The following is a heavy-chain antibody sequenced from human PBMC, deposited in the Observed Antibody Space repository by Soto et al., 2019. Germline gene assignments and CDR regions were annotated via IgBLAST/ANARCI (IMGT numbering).Heavy chain of an antibody. Sequence: GGSLRLSCAASGFTFSSYSMNWVRQAPGKGLEWVSSISSSSYIYYADSVKGRFTISRDNAKNSLYLQMNSLRAEDTAVYYCARDHHDFWSGYFAGGGFDPWGQGTLVTVSS. CDR1: GFTFSSYS. CDR3: ARDHHDFWSGYFAGGGFDP. CDR2: ISSSSYI. V-gene: IGHV3-21*01. D-gene: IGHD3-3*01. J-gene: IGHJ5*02.